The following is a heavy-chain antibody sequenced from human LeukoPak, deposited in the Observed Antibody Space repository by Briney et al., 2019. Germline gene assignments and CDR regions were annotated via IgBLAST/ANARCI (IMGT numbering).Heavy chain of an antibody. J-gene: IGHJ5*02. V-gene: IGHV3-30-3*01. D-gene: IGHD2-2*01. CDR3: AKDERRGYCSSTSCPIRFDP. CDR2: ISYDGSNK. Sequence: PGGSLRLSCAASGFTFSSYAMHWVRQAPGKGLEWVAVISYDGSNKYYADSVKGRFTISRDNSKNTLYLQMNSLRAEDTAVYYCAKDERRGYCSSTSCPIRFDPWGQGTLVTVSS. CDR1: GFTFSSYA.